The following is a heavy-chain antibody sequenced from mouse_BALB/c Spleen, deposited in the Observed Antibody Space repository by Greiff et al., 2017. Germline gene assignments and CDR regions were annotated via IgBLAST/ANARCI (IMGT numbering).Heavy chain of an antibody. J-gene: IGHJ4*01. CDR2: IRLKSNNYAT. Sequence: EVKLQESGGGLVQPGGSMKLSCVASGFTFSNYWMNWVRQSPEKGLEWVAEIRLKSNNYATHYAETAKGRFTISRDDSKSSVYLQMNNLRAEDTGIYYCTRDYRYAYYAMDYWGQGTSVTVSS. D-gene: IGHD2-14*01. V-gene: IGHV6-6*02. CDR1: GFTFSNYW. CDR3: TRDYRYAYYAMDY.